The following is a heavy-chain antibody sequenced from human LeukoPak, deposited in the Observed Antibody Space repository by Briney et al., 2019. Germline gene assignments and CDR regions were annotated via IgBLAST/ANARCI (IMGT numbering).Heavy chain of an antibody. CDR2: VNEDGSAK. V-gene: IGHV3-7*01. CDR1: GLTFSNYW. D-gene: IGHD1-1*01. J-gene: IGHJ4*02. CDR3: ARDYWRSIDH. Sequence: GGSLRLSCVVSGLTFSNYWMISVRQAPGKGLESVAIVNEDGSAKYYLDSVKGRFTISRDNARNSLYLEMNSLRAEDTAVYYCARDYWRSIDHWGQGTLVTVSS.